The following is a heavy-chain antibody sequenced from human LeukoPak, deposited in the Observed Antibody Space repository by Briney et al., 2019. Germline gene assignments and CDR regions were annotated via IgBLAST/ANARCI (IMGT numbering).Heavy chain of an antibody. CDR1: GDSISSGDYY. CDR3: ARGPYSYDSSGAFDI. CDR2: ISSSGST. V-gene: IGHV4-61*02. D-gene: IGHD3-22*01. J-gene: IGHJ3*02. Sequence: SETLSLTCTVSGDSISSGDYYWSWIRQPAGKGLEWIGRISSSGSTNYNPSLKSRVTISVDTSKNQFSQKLSSVTAADTAVYFGARGPYSYDSSGAFDIWGQGTMVTVSS.